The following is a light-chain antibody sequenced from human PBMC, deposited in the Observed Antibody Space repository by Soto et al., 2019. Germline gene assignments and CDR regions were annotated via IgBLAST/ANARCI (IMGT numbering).Light chain of an antibody. CDR1: SSDVGAYNY. CDR3: TSYSSSSPVL. Sequence: QSALTQPASVSGSLGQSITFSCTGTSSDVGAYNYVSWYQQHPDKAPKLLIFEVTNRPSGVSGRFSGSKSGITASLSISGLQPEDEADYYCTSYSSSSPVLFGGGTKLTVL. V-gene: IGLV2-14*01. CDR2: EVT. J-gene: IGLJ2*01.